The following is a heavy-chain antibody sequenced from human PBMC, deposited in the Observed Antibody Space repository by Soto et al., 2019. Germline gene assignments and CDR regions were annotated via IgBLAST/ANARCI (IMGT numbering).Heavy chain of an antibody. CDR2: ISSNGGST. Sequence: EVQLVESGGGLVRPGGSLRLSCAASGFTFSSYAMHWVRQAPGKGLEYVSAISSNGGSTYYANSVKGRFTISRDNSKNTLYLQMGSLRAEDMAVYYCARESVPDSRYFGPFDPWGQGTLVTVSS. CDR3: ARESVPDSRYFGPFDP. J-gene: IGHJ5*02. CDR1: GFTFSSYA. V-gene: IGHV3-64*01. D-gene: IGHD3-9*01.